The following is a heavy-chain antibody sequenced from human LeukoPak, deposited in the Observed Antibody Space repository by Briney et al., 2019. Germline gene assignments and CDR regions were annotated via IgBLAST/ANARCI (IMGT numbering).Heavy chain of an antibody. CDR1: GFTFSSYS. CDR3: AKDLRSQGYYFDY. Sequence: PGGSLRLSCAASGFTFSSYSMNWVRQAPGKGLEWVSAISGSGGSTYYADSVKGRFTISRDNSKNTLYLQMNSLRAEDTAVYYCAKDLRSQGYYFDYWGQGTLVTVSS. CDR2: ISGSGGST. D-gene: IGHD1-26*01. V-gene: IGHV3-23*01. J-gene: IGHJ4*02.